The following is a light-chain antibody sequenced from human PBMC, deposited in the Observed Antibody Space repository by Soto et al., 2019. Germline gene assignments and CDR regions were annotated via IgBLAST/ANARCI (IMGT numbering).Light chain of an antibody. V-gene: IGLV2-8*01. CDR3: SSYAGRSNV. J-gene: IGLJ1*01. CDR1: SSDVGGYNY. Sequence: QSALTQPPSASGSPGQSVAISCTGTSSDVGGYNYVSWYQQHPGKAPKLMIYEVNKRPSGVPDRFSGSKSGNKASLTVSGLQAEDEADYYCSSYAGRSNVFGTGPKLTVL. CDR2: EVN.